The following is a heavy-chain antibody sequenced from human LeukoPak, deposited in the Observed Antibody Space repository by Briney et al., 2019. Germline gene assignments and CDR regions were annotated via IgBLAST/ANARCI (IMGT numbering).Heavy chain of an antibody. CDR1: GYTFTDYY. CDR2: INPNSGGA. CDR3: ARLSSGRTLDY. Sequence: ASLKVSCKTSGYTFTDYYMHWVRQAPGQGLEWMGWINPNSGGARFAQKFQGRVTLTRDTSISTAYMELSSLIYDDTAVYYCARLSSGRTLDYWGQGTLVTVSS. V-gene: IGHV1-2*02. D-gene: IGHD6-19*01. J-gene: IGHJ4*02.